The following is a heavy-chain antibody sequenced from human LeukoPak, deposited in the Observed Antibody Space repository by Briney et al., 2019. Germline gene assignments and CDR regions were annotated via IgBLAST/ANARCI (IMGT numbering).Heavy chain of an antibody. D-gene: IGHD5-18*01. Sequence: PGGSLRLSCAASGFTFSTFAMIWVRQPPGKGLEWVSSIFPSGGEIHYADSVRGRFTISRDNSKSTLYLQMNSLRAEDTAVYSCARDKTRGLGYSYSKSGNYFDYWGQGTLVTVSS. CDR1: GFTFSTFA. J-gene: IGHJ4*02. V-gene: IGHV3-23*01. CDR2: IFPSGGEI. CDR3: ARDKTRGLGYSYSKSGNYFDY.